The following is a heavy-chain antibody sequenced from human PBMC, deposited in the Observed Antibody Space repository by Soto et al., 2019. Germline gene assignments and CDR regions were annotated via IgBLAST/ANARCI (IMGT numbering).Heavy chain of an antibody. Sequence: SETLSLTCTVSGGSVSSGSYYWNWIRQPPGKRLEWIGYISYSGITHYSPSLKSRVAIAVDTSKNHFSLKLSSVTAADTAVYYCARRSSFGFDSWGQGTLVIVSS. CDR1: GGSVSSGSYY. V-gene: IGHV4-61*03. CDR3: ARRSSFGFDS. D-gene: IGHD3-3*01. J-gene: IGHJ4*02. CDR2: ISYSGIT.